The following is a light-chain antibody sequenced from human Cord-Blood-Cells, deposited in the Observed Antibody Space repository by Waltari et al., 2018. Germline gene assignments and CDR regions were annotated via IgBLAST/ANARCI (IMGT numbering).Light chain of an antibody. J-gene: IGLJ1*01. Sequence: QSALTQPRSVSGSPGQSVTISCTGTSSDVGGYNYVSCYQQHQGKAPKLMIYDVRKRPSGVPDLFSGSKSGNTASLTIAGLQAEDEADYYCCSYAGSYTYVFGTGTKVTVL. CDR3: CSYAGSYTYV. CDR2: DVR. CDR1: SSDVGGYNY. V-gene: IGLV2-11*01.